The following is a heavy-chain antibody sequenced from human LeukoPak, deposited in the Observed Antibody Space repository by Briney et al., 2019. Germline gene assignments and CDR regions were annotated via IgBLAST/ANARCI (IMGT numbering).Heavy chain of an antibody. V-gene: IGHV1-8*01. J-gene: IGHJ4*02. Sequence: ASVKVSCMASGYTFTSYDINWVRQATGQGLEWMGWTNPNSANTGYAQKFQGRVSMTRNTSINTAYMELSSLRSEDTAVYYCAMRNGSGSLYFDYWGQGTLVTVSS. D-gene: IGHD3-10*01. CDR3: AMRNGSGSLYFDY. CDR2: TNPNSANT. CDR1: GYTFTSYD.